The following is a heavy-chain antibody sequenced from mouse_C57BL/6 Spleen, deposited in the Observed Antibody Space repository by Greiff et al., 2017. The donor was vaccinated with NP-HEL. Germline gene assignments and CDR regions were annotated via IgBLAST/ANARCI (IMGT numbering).Heavy chain of an antibody. CDR1: GYAFSSSW. CDR2: IYPGDGDT. Sequence: VKLVEPGPELVKPGASVKISCKASGYAFSSSWMNWVKQRPGKGLEWIGRIYPGDGDTNYNGKFKGKATLTADKSSSTAYMQLSSLTSEDSAVYFCAKGHYYGSDYAMDYWGQGTSVTVSS. D-gene: IGHD1-1*01. CDR3: AKGHYYGSDYAMDY. J-gene: IGHJ4*01. V-gene: IGHV1-82*01.